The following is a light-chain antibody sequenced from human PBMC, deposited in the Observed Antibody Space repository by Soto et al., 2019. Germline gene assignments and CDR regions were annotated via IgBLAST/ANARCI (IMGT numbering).Light chain of an antibody. Sequence: QSALTQPPSASGSPGQSVTISCTGTSSDVGGDNHVSWYQQRPGKAPTVMIYEVTKRASGVPDRFSGSKCSNTASLTVSGLQADDEADYYCSSYAGSYNWVFGGGTKLTVL. CDR2: EVT. V-gene: IGLV2-8*01. CDR1: SSDVGGDNH. J-gene: IGLJ3*02. CDR3: SSYAGSYNWV.